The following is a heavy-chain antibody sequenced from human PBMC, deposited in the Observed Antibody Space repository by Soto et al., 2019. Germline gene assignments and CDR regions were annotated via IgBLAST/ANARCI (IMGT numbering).Heavy chain of an antibody. CDR3: ARDAGYSGYDYYYYYGMDV. J-gene: IGHJ6*02. CDR2: INPNSGGT. CDR1: GYTFTGYY. V-gene: IGHV1-2*02. Sequence: ASVKVSCKDSGYTFTGYYMYWVRQAPGQGLEWMGWINPNSGGTNYAQKFQGRVTMTRDTSISTAYMELSRLRSDDTAVYYCARDAGYSGYDYYYYYGMDVWGQGTTVTVSS. D-gene: IGHD5-12*01.